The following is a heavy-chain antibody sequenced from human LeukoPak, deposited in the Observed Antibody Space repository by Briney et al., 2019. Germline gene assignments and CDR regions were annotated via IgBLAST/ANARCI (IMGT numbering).Heavy chain of an antibody. CDR2: IYYSGST. V-gene: IGHV4-31*03. J-gene: IGHJ6*02. CDR1: GGSISSGGSY. D-gene: IGHD6-6*01. Sequence: PSETLSLSCTVSGGSISSGGSYWSWIRQHPGKGLEWIGYIYYSGSTYYNPSLKSRVTISVDTSKNQFSLKLSSATAADTAVYYCARVSIYSSSGYYYGMDVWGQGTTVTVSS. CDR3: ARVSIYSSSGYYYGMDV.